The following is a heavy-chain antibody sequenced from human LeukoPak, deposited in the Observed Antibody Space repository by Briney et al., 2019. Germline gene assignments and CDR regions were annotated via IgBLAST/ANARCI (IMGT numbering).Heavy chain of an antibody. J-gene: IGHJ5*02. D-gene: IGHD3-3*01. CDR1: GGTFSSYT. V-gene: IGHV1-69*04. Sequence: SVKVSCKASGGTFSSYTISWVRQAPGQGLEWMGRIIPILGIANYAQKSQGRVTITADKSTSTAYMELSSLRSEDTAVYYCARDHAGGYDFSNWFHPWGQGTLVTVSS. CDR2: IIPILGIA. CDR3: ARDHAGGYDFSNWFHP.